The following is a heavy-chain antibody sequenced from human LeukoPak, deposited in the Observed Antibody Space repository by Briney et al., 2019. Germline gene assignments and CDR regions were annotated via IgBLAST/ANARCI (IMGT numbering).Heavy chain of an antibody. D-gene: IGHD5/OR15-5a*01. J-gene: IGHJ4*02. CDR2: IKQDGSEK. Sequence: GGSLRLSCAASGFTFANYWMSWVRQAPGKGLEWVANIKQDGSEKFYVDSVKGRFTISRDNAKNSLYLQMNSLRAEDTAVYYCARALSVSYWGQGTLATVSS. CDR3: ARALSVSY. CDR1: GFTFANYW. V-gene: IGHV3-7*01.